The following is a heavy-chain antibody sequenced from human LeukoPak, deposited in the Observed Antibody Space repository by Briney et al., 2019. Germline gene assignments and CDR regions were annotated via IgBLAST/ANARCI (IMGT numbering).Heavy chain of an antibody. J-gene: IGHJ4*02. CDR1: GGSISSYY. Sequence: SETLSLTCTVSGGSISSYYWSWIRQPPGKGLEWIGYIYYSGSTNYNPSLKSRVTISVDTSKNQFSLKLSSVTAADTAVYYCARSWYQGPPDYWGQGTLVTVSS. V-gene: IGHV4-59*08. CDR3: ARSWYQGPPDY. D-gene: IGHD6-13*01. CDR2: IYYSGST.